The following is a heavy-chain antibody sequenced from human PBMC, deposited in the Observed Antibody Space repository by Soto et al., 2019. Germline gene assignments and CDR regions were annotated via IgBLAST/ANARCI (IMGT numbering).Heavy chain of an antibody. Sequence: GWCLGISGAASGFTFSSYAMHWVRKEKGKGLEYVSVISSNGCSIYYANSVKGRFTISRDNSKNTLYLQMGSLRAEDMAVYYCARDGLFSIIAARRSPYYYYYMDVWGKGTTVTVSS. J-gene: IGHJ6*03. V-gene: IGHV3-64*01. CDR3: ARDGLFSIIAARRSPYYYYYMDV. CDR2: ISSNGCSI. CDR1: GFTFSSYA. D-gene: IGHD6-6*01.